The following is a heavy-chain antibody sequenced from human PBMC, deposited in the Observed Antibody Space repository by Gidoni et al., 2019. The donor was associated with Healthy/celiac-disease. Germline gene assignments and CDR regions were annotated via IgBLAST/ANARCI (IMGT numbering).Heavy chain of an antibody. Sequence: QVQLVESGGGVVQPGRSLRLSCAASGFTFSSYGMHWVRQAPGKGLEWVAVIWYDGSNKYYAASVKGRFTISRDNSKNTLYLQMNSLRAEDTAVYYCARDLYDSSGPGDYWGQGTLVTVSS. CDR3: ARDLYDSSGPGDY. CDR1: GFTFSSYG. V-gene: IGHV3-33*01. CDR2: IWYDGSNK. J-gene: IGHJ4*02. D-gene: IGHD3-22*01.